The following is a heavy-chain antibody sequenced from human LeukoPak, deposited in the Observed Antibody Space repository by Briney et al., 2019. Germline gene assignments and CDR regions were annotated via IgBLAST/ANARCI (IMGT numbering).Heavy chain of an antibody. CDR3: ARDHLHSSSWDFDY. CDR1: GFTFSTYA. J-gene: IGHJ4*02. CDR2: ISWNSGSI. V-gene: IGHV3-9*01. D-gene: IGHD6-13*01. Sequence: GGSLRLSCAASGFTFSTYAMHWVRQAPGKGLEWVSGISWNSGSIGYADSVKGRFTISRDNAKNSLYLQMNSLRAEDTAVYYCARDHLHSSSWDFDYWGQGTLVTVSS.